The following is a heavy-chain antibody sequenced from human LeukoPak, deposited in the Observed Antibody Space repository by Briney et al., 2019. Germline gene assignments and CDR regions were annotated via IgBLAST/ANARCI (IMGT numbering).Heavy chain of an antibody. Sequence: PGGSLRLSCAASGFTLSSYWMSWVRQAPGKGLEWVANIKYDGSEKDYVDSVKGRFTISRDNAKNSLYLQMNSLRAEDTAVYYCARDCSVAVAGTKGVLSYWGQGTLVTVSS. CDR2: IKYDGSEK. CDR1: GFTLSSYW. D-gene: IGHD6-19*01. V-gene: IGHV3-7*03. J-gene: IGHJ4*02. CDR3: ARDCSVAVAGTKGVLSY.